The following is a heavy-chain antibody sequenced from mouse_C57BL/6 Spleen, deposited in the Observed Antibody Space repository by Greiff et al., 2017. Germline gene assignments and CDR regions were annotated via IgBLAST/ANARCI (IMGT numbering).Heavy chain of an antibody. Sequence: VQLKESGGGLVKPGGSLKLSCAASGFTFSDYGMHWVRQAPEKGLEWVAYISSGSSTIYYADTVKGRFTISRDNAKNTLFLQMTSLRSEDTAMYYCARGDYYGSSRYFDYWGQGTTLTVAS. CDR3: ARGDYYGSSRYFDY. D-gene: IGHD1-1*01. CDR2: ISSGSSTI. J-gene: IGHJ2*01. CDR1: GFTFSDYG. V-gene: IGHV5-17*01.